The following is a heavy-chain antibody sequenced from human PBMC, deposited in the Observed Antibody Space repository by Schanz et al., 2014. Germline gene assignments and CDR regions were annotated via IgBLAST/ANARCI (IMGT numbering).Heavy chain of an antibody. V-gene: IGHV3-33*01. D-gene: IGHD5-12*01. J-gene: IGHJ4*02. CDR1: GFTFSSYG. CDR3: AREGEWGYDPPRH. CDR2: IWYDGNNK. Sequence: QVQLVESGGGVVQPGRSLRLSCAASGFTFSSYGMHWVRQAPGKGLEWVAVIWYDGNNKFYADSVKGRFIISRDNSKNTLDLQMNSLRDEDTALYYCAREGEWGYDPPRHWGQGTLVTVSS.